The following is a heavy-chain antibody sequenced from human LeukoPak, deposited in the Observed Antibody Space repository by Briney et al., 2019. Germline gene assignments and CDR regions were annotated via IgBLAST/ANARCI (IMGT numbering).Heavy chain of an antibody. D-gene: IGHD6-13*01. Sequence: PGGSLRLSCAASGFTCSSYWMSWVRQAPGKRLEWVANIKQDGSEKYYLDSVKGRFTISRDNAKNSLYLQMNSLRAEDTAVYYCAKTSSSWTLDYWGQGTLVTVSS. CDR1: GFTCSSYW. CDR3: AKTSSSWTLDY. J-gene: IGHJ4*02. CDR2: IKQDGSEK. V-gene: IGHV3-7*03.